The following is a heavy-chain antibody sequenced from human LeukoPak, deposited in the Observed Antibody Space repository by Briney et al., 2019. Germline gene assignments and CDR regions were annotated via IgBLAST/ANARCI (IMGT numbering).Heavy chain of an antibody. Sequence: GGSLRLSCAASGFTFSSYAMSWVRQAPGKGLEWVSAISGSGGSTYYADSVKGRFTISRDNSKNTLYLQMNSLRAEDTAVYYCAKTRGVGGSSAIHFDYWGQGTLVTVSS. CDR1: GFTFSSYA. CDR2: ISGSGGST. V-gene: IGHV3-23*01. J-gene: IGHJ4*02. CDR3: AKTRGVGGSSAIHFDY. D-gene: IGHD6-6*01.